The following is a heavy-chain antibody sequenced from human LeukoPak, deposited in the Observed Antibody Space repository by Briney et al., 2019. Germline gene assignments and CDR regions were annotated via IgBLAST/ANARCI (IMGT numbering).Heavy chain of an antibody. CDR3: AREYDSRARFDS. CDR2: IGYSGSPI. D-gene: IGHD4-11*01. Sequence: PGGSLRLSCAGSGDSFISHTMIWVRQAPGKGLEWISYIGYSGSPIYHADSVKGRFGISRDDAKTSLYLHMNSLRAEDTAFYYCAREYDSRARFDSWGQGILVTVSS. J-gene: IGHJ4*02. CDR1: GDSFISHT. V-gene: IGHV3-48*01.